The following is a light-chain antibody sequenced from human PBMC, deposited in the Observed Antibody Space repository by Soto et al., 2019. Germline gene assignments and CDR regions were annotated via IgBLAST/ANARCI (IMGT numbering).Light chain of an antibody. CDR3: QQYSGSSRT. CDR2: KAS. Sequence: DIQMTQSPSTLSGSVGDRVTITCRASQTISSWLAWYQQKPGKAPKLLIYKASTLKTGVPPRFSGSQSGTEFTLTISSLQPDDFATYYCQQYSGSSRTFGGGTKVDIK. J-gene: IGKJ4*01. V-gene: IGKV1-5*03. CDR1: QTISSW.